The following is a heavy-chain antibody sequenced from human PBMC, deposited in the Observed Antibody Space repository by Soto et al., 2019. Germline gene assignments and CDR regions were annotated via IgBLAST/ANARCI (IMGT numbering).Heavy chain of an antibody. Sequence: QVQLVESGGGVVQPGRSLRLSCAVSGFTVSTYGMHWVRQAPGKGLEWVTVISRDGGTEYYADSVKGRFTISRDNSRNTLFLEMNSLRGDDMAVYYCTGEVASGYWGQGTLVTVSS. CDR1: GFTVSTYG. D-gene: IGHD2-8*02. CDR3: TGEVASGY. V-gene: IGHV3-30*03. CDR2: ISRDGGTE. J-gene: IGHJ4*02.